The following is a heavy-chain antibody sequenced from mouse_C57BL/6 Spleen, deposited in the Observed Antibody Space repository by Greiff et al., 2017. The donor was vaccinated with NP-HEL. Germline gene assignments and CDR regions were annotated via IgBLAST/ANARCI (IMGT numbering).Heavy chain of an antibody. Sequence: QVQLQQPGAELVKPGASVKVSCKASDYTFTSYWMHWVKQRPGQGLEWIGRIHPSDSDTNYNQKFKGKATLTVDKSSSTAYMQLSSLTSEDSAVYYCAIWLGTTVVATRGWGQGTTLTVSS. V-gene: IGHV1-74*01. J-gene: IGHJ2*01. D-gene: IGHD1-1*01. CDR2: IHPSDSDT. CDR1: DYTFTSYW. CDR3: AIWLGTTVVATRG.